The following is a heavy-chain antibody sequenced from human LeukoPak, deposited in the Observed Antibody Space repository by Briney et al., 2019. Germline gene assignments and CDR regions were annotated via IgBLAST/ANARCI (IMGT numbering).Heavy chain of an antibody. CDR1: GGSISSSNW. D-gene: IGHD6-19*01. Sequence: SETLSLTCAVSGGSISSSNWWSWVRQPPGKGLEWIGEIYHSGSTNYNPSLKSRVTISVDKSKNQLSLKLSSVTAADTAVYYCARDMKKRQWLAYWYFDLWGRGTLVTVSS. V-gene: IGHV4-4*02. CDR2: IYHSGST. CDR3: ARDMKKRQWLAYWYFDL. J-gene: IGHJ2*01.